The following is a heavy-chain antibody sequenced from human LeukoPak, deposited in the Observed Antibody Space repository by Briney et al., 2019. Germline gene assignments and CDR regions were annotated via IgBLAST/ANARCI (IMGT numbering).Heavy chain of an antibody. CDR3: ARSSGSYDIDY. D-gene: IGHD1-26*01. CDR2: INPSGGST. Sequence: ASVKVSCKASGYTFTSYYMHWVRQAPGQGLEWMGIINPSGGSTSYAQKFQGRVTTTRDTSTSTVYMELSSLRSEDTAVYYCARSSGSYDIDYWGQGTLVTVSS. V-gene: IGHV1-46*01. CDR1: GYTFTSYY. J-gene: IGHJ4*02.